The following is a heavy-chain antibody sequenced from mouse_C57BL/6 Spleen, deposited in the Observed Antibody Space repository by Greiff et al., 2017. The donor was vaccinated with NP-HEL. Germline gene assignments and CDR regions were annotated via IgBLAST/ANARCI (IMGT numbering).Heavy chain of an antibody. CDR1: GYTFTSYW. Sequence: QVQLQQPGAELVKPGASVKLSCKASGYTFTSYWMQWVKQRPGQGLEWIGEIDPSDSYTNYNQKFKGKATLTVDTSSSTAYMQLSSLTSEDSAVYYCARVGYDLYAMDYWGQGTSVTVSS. CDR2: IDPSDSYT. D-gene: IGHD2-3*01. CDR3: ARVGYDLYAMDY. V-gene: IGHV1-50*01. J-gene: IGHJ4*01.